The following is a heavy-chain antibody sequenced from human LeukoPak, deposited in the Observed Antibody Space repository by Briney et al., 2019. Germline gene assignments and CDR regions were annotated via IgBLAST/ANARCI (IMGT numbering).Heavy chain of an antibody. CDR2: IYHSGST. Sequence: SETLSLTCAVSGYSISSGYYWGWIRQPPGNGLEWIGSIYHSGSTYYNPSLKSRVTISVDTSKNQFSLKLSSVTAADTAVYYCARLVQAGTDYFDYWGQGTLVTVFS. D-gene: IGHD6-19*01. J-gene: IGHJ4*02. V-gene: IGHV4-38-2*01. CDR1: GYSISSGYY. CDR3: ARLVQAGTDYFDY.